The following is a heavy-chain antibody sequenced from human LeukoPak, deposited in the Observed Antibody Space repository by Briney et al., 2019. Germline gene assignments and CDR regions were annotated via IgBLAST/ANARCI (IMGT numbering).Heavy chain of an antibody. CDR1: GIAFSSYW. J-gene: IGHJ4*02. CDR3: VIDLGDYNDF. CDR2: INTQGTYT. D-gene: IGHD2-15*01. V-gene: IGHV3-74*01. Sequence: GGSLRLSCAVSGIAFSSYWMHWVRQDPGRGLLWVSRINTQGTYTNYADSVKGRFTISRDNAKNTLYLQMSSLRADDTAVYYCVIDLGDYNDFWGQGTLVSVSS.